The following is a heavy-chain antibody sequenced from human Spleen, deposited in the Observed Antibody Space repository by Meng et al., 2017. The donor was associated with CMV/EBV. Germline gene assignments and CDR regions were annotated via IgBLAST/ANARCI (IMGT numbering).Heavy chain of an antibody. Sequence: ASVKVSCKTSGYTFSGYHIHWVRQAPGQGLEWMGRITPDSGDTDYGQTFQDRVTMTKNKSISTVYMELSRLRSDDTAVYYCARDRAIYCGGDCYNDAFDIWGQETMVTISS. CDR2: ITPDSGDT. D-gene: IGHD2-21*01. V-gene: IGHV1-2*06. CDR3: ARDRAIYCGGDCYNDAFDI. CDR1: GYTFSGYH. J-gene: IGHJ3*02.